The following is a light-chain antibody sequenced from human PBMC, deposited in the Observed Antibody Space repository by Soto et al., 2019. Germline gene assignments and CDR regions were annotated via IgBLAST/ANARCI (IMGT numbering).Light chain of an antibody. CDR2: DVS. CDR1: SSDVGGYNY. CDR3: SSYTSTTSVV. J-gene: IGLJ2*01. Sequence: QSALTQPASVSGSPGRSITISCTGTSSDVGGYNYVSWYQQHPGKAPKLMICDVSNRPSGVSNRFSGSKSGNTASLTISGLQAEDEADYYCSSYTSTTSVVFGGGTKLTVL. V-gene: IGLV2-14*01.